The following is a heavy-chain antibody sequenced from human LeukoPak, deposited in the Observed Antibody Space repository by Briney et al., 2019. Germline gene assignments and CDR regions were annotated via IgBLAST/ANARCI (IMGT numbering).Heavy chain of an antibody. D-gene: IGHD2-15*01. CDR2: IYTSGST. CDR3: ARDRRVVVAAMGSYYYIGV. CDR1: GGSISSYY. Sequence: LETLSLTCTVSGGSISSYYWSWIRQPAGKGLEWIGRIYTSGSTNYNPSLKSRVTMSVDTSNNQFSLKLSSVTAADTAVYYCARDRRVVVAAMGSYYYIGVWGNGTTVTASS. V-gene: IGHV4-4*07. J-gene: IGHJ6*03.